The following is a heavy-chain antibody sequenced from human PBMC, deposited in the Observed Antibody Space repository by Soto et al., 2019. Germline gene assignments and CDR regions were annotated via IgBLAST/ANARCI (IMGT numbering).Heavy chain of an antibody. J-gene: IGHJ4*02. CDR3: AKRPLTAAGFDY. D-gene: IGHD6-13*01. V-gene: IGHV3-23*01. Sequence: EVQLLESGGGLVQPGGSLRLSCAASGFTFSNYAMTWVRQAPGNGLEWDSVITGSGGGTYFVDSVKGRFTISRDNSKNSVYLEMNSLRAKDTAVYYCAKRPLTAAGFDYWGQRTLVTVA. CDR1: GFTFSNYA. CDR2: ITGSGGGT.